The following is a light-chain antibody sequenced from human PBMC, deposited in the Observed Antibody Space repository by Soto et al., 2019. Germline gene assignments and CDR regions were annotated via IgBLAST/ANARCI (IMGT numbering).Light chain of an antibody. CDR3: QQYNNWHPLT. CDR2: DAS. CDR1: QSVSIN. J-gene: IGKJ4*01. Sequence: EIVMTQSPCTLSVYPGERATLSCRASQSVSINLAWYQQKPGQAPRLLIYDASTRATGIPARFSGSGSGTEFTLTISSLQSKDFAVYYCQQYNNWHPLTFGGGTKVDIK. V-gene: IGKV3D-15*01.